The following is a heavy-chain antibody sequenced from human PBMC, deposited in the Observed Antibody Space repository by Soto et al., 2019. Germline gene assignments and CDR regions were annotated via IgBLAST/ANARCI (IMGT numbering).Heavy chain of an antibody. J-gene: IGHJ6*02. Sequence: QLVQSGAEVKKSGSSVKVSCKASGGTSSNFVITWVRQVPGQGLEWLGGILPMFGAVKYAQKFQDRLTITADRSTNTAAMELGSLRGDDTAVYYCARPTRSGYDRGDSYYHTMDVWGHGTTVTVS. CDR2: ILPMFGAV. V-gene: IGHV1-69*06. D-gene: IGHD3-3*01. CDR3: ARPTRSGYDRGDSYYHTMDV. CDR1: GGTSSNFV.